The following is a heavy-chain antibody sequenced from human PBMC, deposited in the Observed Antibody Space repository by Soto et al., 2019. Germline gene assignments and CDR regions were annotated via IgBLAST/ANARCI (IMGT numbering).Heavy chain of an antibody. CDR3: ARDIEYSSSSPYSGMDV. J-gene: IGHJ6*02. Sequence: GSLRLSCAASGFTFSSYSMNWVRQAPGKGLEWVSSISSSSSYIYYADSVKGRFTISRDNAKNSMYLQMNSLRAEDTAVYYCARDIEYSSSSPYSGMDVWGQGTTVTVSS. V-gene: IGHV3-21*01. D-gene: IGHD6-6*01. CDR1: GFTFSSYS. CDR2: ISSSSSYI.